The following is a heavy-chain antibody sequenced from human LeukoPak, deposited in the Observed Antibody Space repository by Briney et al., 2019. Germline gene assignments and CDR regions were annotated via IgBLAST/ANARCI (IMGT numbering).Heavy chain of an antibody. Sequence: ASVKVSCKASGGTFSSYAISWVRQAPGQGLEWMGGIIPIFGTANYAQKFQGRVTMTRNTSISTAYMELSSLRSEDAAVYYCARGVSWQQLVLGDYWGQGTLVTVSS. V-gene: IGHV1-69*05. J-gene: IGHJ4*02. CDR3: ARGVSWQQLVLGDY. CDR1: GGTFSSYA. CDR2: IIPIFGTA. D-gene: IGHD6-13*01.